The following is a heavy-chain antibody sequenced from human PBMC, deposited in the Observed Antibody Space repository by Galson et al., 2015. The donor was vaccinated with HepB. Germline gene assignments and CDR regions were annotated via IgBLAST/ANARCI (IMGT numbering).Heavy chain of an antibody. CDR3: AKENHCSSTSCYVWYYGMDV. CDR1: GFTFSSYG. D-gene: IGHD2-2*01. V-gene: IGHV3-30*02. CDR2: IRYDGSNK. Sequence: SLRLSCAASGFTFSSYGMHWVRQAPGKGLEWVAFIRYDGSNKYYADSVKGRFTISRDNSKNTLYLQMNSLRAEDTAMYYCAKENHCSSTSCYVWYYGMDVWGQGTTVTVSS. J-gene: IGHJ6*02.